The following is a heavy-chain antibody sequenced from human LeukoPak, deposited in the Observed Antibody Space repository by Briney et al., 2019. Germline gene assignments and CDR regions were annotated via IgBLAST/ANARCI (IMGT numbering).Heavy chain of an antibody. Sequence: ASVKVSCMASGYTFINYDINWIRQATGQGLEWMGWMNPNSGNTGYAEKFQGRVTMTKNTSISTAYMELSSLRSEDTAVYFCARGLITAFYYYSMDIWGKGTTVTISS. CDR1: GYTFINYD. D-gene: IGHD3-22*01. J-gene: IGHJ6*03. CDR2: MNPNSGNT. V-gene: IGHV1-8*02. CDR3: ARGLITAFYYYSMDI.